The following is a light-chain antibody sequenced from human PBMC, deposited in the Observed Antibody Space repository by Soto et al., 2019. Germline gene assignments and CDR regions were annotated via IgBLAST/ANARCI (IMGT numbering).Light chain of an antibody. V-gene: IGKV3-11*01. J-gene: IGKJ4*01. CDR2: DAS. Sequence: EIVLTQSPVTLSLSPGERATLSCRASQSVSSYLAWYQQKPGQAPRLLIYDASNRATGIPARFSGSGSGTDFTLTISSLGPEDFAVYYCQQRSNWPLTFGGGTKVDIK. CDR3: QQRSNWPLT. CDR1: QSVSSY.